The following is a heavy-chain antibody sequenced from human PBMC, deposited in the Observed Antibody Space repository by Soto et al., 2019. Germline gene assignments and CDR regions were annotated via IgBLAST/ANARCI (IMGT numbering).Heavy chain of an antibody. CDR1: GGTFSSYA. V-gene: IGHV1-69*13. D-gene: IGHD2-2*01. CDR3: ARPXDIVVVPAAHHYYGMDV. J-gene: IGHJ6*02. CDR2: IIPIFGTA. Sequence: GASVKVSCKASGGTFSSYAISWVRQAPGQGLEWMGGIIPIFGTANYAQKFQGRVTITADESTSTAYMELSSLRSEDTAVYYCARPXDIVVVPAAHHYYGMDVWGQGTTVTVSS.